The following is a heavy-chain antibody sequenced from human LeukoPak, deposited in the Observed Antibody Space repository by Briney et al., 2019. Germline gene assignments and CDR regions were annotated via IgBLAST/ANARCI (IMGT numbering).Heavy chain of an antibody. J-gene: IGHJ4*02. CDR3: ATLRITMVRGVPDFDY. V-gene: IGHV1-24*01. CDR1: GYTLTELS. CDR2: FDPEDGET. D-gene: IGHD3-10*01. Sequence: ASVKVSCKVSGYTLTELSMHWVRPAPGKGLEWMGGFDPEDGETIYAQKFQGRVTMTEDTSTDTAYMELSSLRSEDTAVYYCATLRITMVRGVPDFDYWGQGTLVTVSS.